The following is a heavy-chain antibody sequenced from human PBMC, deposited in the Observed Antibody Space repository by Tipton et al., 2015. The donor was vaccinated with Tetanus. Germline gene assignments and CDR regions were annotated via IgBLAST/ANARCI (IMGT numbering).Heavy chain of an antibody. D-gene: IGHD3-3*01. CDR2: IYYSGTT. J-gene: IGHJ4*02. V-gene: IGHV4-4*02. CDR1: GGSIRSSNW. CDR3: ARESITIFGVVSIDY. Sequence: GLVKPSGTLSLTCAVSGGSIRSSNWWSWVRQTPGKGLEWIGEIYYSGTTNYNPSLKSRVTMSVDNSKNQFSLKLNSVTAADTAVYYCARESITIFGVVSIDYWGQGTLVTVSS.